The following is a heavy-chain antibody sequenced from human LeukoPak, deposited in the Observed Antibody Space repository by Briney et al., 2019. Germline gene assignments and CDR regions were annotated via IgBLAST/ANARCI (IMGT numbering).Heavy chain of an antibody. V-gene: IGHV4-59*01. CDR3: ARGEVVVPAAAPRGYYYYYGMDV. J-gene: IGHJ6*02. CDR1: GVSISSYY. Sequence: SETLSLTCTVSGVSISSYYWSWIRQPPGKGLEWIGYIYYSGSTNYNPSLKSRVTISVDTSKNQFSLKLSSVTAADTAVYYCARGEVVVPAAAPRGYYYYYGMDVWGQGTTVTVSS. D-gene: IGHD2-2*01. CDR2: IYYSGST.